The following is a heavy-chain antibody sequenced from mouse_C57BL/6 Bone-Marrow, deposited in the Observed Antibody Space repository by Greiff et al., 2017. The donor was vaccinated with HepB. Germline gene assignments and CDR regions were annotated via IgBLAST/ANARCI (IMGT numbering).Heavy chain of an antibody. D-gene: IGHD2-3*01. J-gene: IGHJ2*01. CDR2: ISSGGDYI. CDR3: TRGDGYYPHFDY. Sequence: EVQLVESGEGLVKPGGSLKLSCAASGFTFSSYAMSWVRQTPEKRLEWVAYISSGGDYIYYADTVKGRFTISRDNARNTLYLQMSSLKSEDTAMYYCTRGDGYYPHFDYWGQGTTLTVSS. V-gene: IGHV5-9-1*02. CDR1: GFTFSSYA.